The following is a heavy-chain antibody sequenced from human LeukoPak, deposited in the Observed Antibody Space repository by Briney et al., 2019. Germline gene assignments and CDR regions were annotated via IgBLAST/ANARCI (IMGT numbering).Heavy chain of an antibody. D-gene: IGHD3-10*01. CDR1: GFTFSSYW. V-gene: IGHV3-7*01. Sequence: GGSLRFSCAASGFTFSSYWMSWVRQAPGKGLEWVANIKQDGSEKYYVDSVKGRFTISRDNAKNSLYLQMNSLRAEDTAVYYCARLQYSFLYGSGSYGVDYWGQGTLVTVSS. J-gene: IGHJ4*02. CDR2: IKQDGSEK. CDR3: ARLQYSFLYGSGSYGVDY.